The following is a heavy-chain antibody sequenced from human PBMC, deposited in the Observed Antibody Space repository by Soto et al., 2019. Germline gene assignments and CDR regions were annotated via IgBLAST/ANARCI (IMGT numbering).Heavy chain of an antibody. D-gene: IGHD6-13*01. V-gene: IGHV3-48*02. CDR3: ARPYSNRWSIYYGMDV. CDR2: ISSSSSII. Sequence: DVQLVESGGGLVQPGGSLRLSCADSGLTISTYSMNWVRQPPGKGLEWISYISSSSSIIYYADSVKGRFTISRDNAKNSLYLKMNSLRDEDTAVYYCARPYSNRWSIYYGMDVWGQGTTVTVSS. J-gene: IGHJ6*02. CDR1: GLTISTYS.